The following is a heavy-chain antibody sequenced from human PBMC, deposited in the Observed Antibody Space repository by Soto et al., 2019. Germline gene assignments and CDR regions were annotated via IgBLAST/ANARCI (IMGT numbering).Heavy chain of an antibody. CDR1: GYTFTDYA. CDR2: MNAGVGNT. CDR3: ARDTGYTFGSLNY. D-gene: IGHD5-18*01. Sequence: HVDLVQSGADVKKPGASVTISCTASGYTFTDYALHWVRQAPGQRLEWMGWMNAGVGNTLYSQKFQGRITITRDTSASTAYMELNSLKSEVTAIYYCARDTGYTFGSLNYWGPGTLVTVSS. J-gene: IGHJ4*02. V-gene: IGHV1-3*01.